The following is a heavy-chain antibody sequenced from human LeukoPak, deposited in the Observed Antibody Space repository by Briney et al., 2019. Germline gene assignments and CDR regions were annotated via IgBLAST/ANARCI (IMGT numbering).Heavy chain of an antibody. D-gene: IGHD1-14*01. CDR1: GFRFSDAW. CDR3: SRNADHDW. Sequence: PGGSLRLSCAGSGFRFSDAWFNWVRQTPEKGLEWVARIKRQTEGWAKDYAAPVKGRFTISRDDSKSTVYLQMNSLEIEDTAVYFCSRNADHDWWGQGTLVTVSS. V-gene: IGHV3-15*01. CDR2: IKRQTEGWAK. J-gene: IGHJ4*02.